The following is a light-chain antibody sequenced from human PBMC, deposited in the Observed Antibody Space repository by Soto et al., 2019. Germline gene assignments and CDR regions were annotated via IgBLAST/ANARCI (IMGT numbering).Light chain of an antibody. Sequence: IVMTQSPATLSVSPGERATLSCRASQSVSSNLAWYHQKPGQAPRLLIYGASTRATGIPARFSGSGSGTNFTLTISSLQSEDFAVYYCQQFNNWPQTFGQGTNLEIK. J-gene: IGKJ2*01. CDR2: GAS. CDR1: QSVSSN. CDR3: QQFNNWPQT. V-gene: IGKV3-15*01.